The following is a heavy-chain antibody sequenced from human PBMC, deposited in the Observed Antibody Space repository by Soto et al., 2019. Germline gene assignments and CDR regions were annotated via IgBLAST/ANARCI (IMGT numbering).Heavy chain of an antibody. CDR3: AKDRYSGTYPTDFDY. CDR2: ISYDGGNE. J-gene: IGHJ4*02. D-gene: IGHD1-26*01. V-gene: IGHV3-30*18. CDR1: GFTFSSYG. Sequence: QVQLVQSGGGVVQPGRSLRLSCAGSGFTFSSYGIHWVRQAPGTGLEWVALISYDGGNEKYTESVKDRFTISRDDSHNVAYLQMSSLRTEDTAMYYGAKDRYSGTYPTDFDYWGQGSLVTVSS.